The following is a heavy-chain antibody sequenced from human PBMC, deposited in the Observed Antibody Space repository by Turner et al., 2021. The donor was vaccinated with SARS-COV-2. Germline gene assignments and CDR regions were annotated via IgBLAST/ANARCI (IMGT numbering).Heavy chain of an antibody. CDR3: AKSGGMYCSGGNCYSSYFDY. Sequence: QVQLVESGGGVAQSGRSLTLSCAVSGFTLSIYGVHWARQAPGKGLEWVAVRSYDGSNKYYTDSVKGRFTISRDNSKNTLYLKMNSLRAEDTAVYYCAKSGGMYCSGGNCYSSYFDYWGQGTLVTVSS. CDR2: RSYDGSNK. J-gene: IGHJ4*02. CDR1: GFTLSIYG. V-gene: IGHV3-30*18. D-gene: IGHD2-15*01.